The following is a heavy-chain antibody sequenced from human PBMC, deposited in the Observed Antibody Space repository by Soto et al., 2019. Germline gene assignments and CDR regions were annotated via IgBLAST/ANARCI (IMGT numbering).Heavy chain of an antibody. D-gene: IGHD6-6*01. Sequence: QVQLVQSGAEVKKPGSSVKVSCKASGGTFSSYAISWVRQGPGQGLEWMGGIIPIFGTANYAQKFQGRVTITADKSTSTAYMELSSLRSEDTAVYYCARESWSGQLVGYYYYYGMDVWGQGTTVTVSS. J-gene: IGHJ6*02. CDR2: IIPIFGTA. CDR1: GGTFSSYA. V-gene: IGHV1-69*06. CDR3: ARESWSGQLVGYYYYYGMDV.